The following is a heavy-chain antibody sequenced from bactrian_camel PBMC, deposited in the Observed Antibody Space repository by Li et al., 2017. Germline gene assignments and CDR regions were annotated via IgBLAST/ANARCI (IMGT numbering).Heavy chain of an antibody. Sequence: VQLVESGGGLVQPGGSLRLSCKTSGFTFSTYYLSWVRQASGKGLEWVSAINSYGSSTYYADSVKGRFTISRDNAENTLYLQMNSLKRDDTAVYYCAADVTAGGTWPEFGYWGQGTQVTVS. CDR3: AADVTAGGTWPEFGY. D-gene: IGHD7*01. CDR1: GFTFSTYY. V-gene: IGHV3S40*01. J-gene: IGHJ6*01. CDR2: INSYGSST.